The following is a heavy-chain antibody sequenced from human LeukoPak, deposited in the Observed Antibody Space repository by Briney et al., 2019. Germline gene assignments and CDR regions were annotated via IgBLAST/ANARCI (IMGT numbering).Heavy chain of an antibody. D-gene: IGHD6-6*01. CDR2: ISSSSSYI. V-gene: IGHV3-21*01. CDR3: ARGGYSSSSGHFDY. Sequence: GGSLRLSCAASGFTFSSYSMNWVRQTPGKGLEWVSSISSSSSYIYYADSVKGRFTISRDNAKNSLYLQMNSLRAEDTAVYYCARGGYSSSSGHFDYWGQGTLVTVSS. J-gene: IGHJ4*02. CDR1: GFTFSSYS.